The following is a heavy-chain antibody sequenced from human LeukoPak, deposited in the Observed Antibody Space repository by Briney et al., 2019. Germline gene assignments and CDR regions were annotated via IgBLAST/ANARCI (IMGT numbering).Heavy chain of an antibody. J-gene: IGHJ4*02. D-gene: IGHD3-10*01. V-gene: IGHV3-23*01. CDR2: VSGSGGHT. Sequence: GGSLRLSCAASGFTVSSHAMYWVRQAPGKGLEWVSTVSGSGGHTYYADSVKGRFTISTDSSKNTLYLQMNSLRADDTAVYYCATGKDDSGSYYRPIDYWGRGTLVTVSS. CDR3: ATGKDDSGSYYRPIDY. CDR1: GFTVSSHA.